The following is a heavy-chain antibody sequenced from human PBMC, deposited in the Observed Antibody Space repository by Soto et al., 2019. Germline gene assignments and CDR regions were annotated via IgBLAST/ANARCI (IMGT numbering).Heavy chain of an antibody. CDR3: ARRTLSIIGGAFDF. Sequence: QVQLQQWGTGLLKPSETLSLTCAMSGGSFSGFHWSYIRQSPGKGLEWIGEIDHRGVTMYNPSFKSRVTICLETPKSKFSLELNTVTAGDPAVYYCARRTLSIIGGAFDFWGQGTRVTVSS. J-gene: IGHJ4*02. CDR1: GGSFSGFH. V-gene: IGHV4-34*01. CDR2: IDHRGVT. D-gene: IGHD3-16*01.